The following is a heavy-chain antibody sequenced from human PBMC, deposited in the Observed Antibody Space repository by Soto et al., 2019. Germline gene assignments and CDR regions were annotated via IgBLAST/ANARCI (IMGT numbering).Heavy chain of an antibody. CDR2: ISYDGSDI. J-gene: IGHJ4*02. Sequence: QVQLVESGGGVVQPGRSLRLSCAGSGFIFSNYGMHWVRQALGKGLEWVAFISYDGSDILYADSVKGRFTISRDNSKSTLFLHMNRPRAEDTAVYFCAIVRVADSPLDHWGQGSLVTVSS. V-gene: IGHV3-30*03. CDR3: AIVRVADSPLDH. D-gene: IGHD3-10*02. CDR1: GFIFSNYG.